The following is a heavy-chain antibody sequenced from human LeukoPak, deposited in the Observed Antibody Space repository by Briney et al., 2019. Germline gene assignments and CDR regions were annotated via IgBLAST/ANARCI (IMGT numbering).Heavy chain of an antibody. V-gene: IGHV3-33*08. Sequence: PGRSLRLSCAASGFTFSSYAMHWVRQAPGKGLEWVAVIWYDGSNKDYVDSVKGRFTISRDNPKNTLYLQMNGLRAEDTAVYYCARDSSLTVAYFDYWGQGTLVTVSS. J-gene: IGHJ4*02. CDR3: ARDSSLTVAYFDY. CDR1: GFTFSSYA. CDR2: IWYDGSNK. D-gene: IGHD4-17*01.